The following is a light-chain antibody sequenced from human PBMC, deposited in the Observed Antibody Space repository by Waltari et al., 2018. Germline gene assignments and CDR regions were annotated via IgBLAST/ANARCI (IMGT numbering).Light chain of an antibody. CDR2: SAS. CDR1: QGIGSD. J-gene: IGKJ1*01. V-gene: IGKV1-6*01. Sequence: AVQMTQSPSSLSELVGDRVSITCRASQGIGSDLAWYQQRPGRAPTLLVFSASTLHTGVPSRFSCSGSGTDFTLTINSLQPEDFATYYCLQDHNYPSTFGQGTNVEI. CDR3: LQDHNYPST.